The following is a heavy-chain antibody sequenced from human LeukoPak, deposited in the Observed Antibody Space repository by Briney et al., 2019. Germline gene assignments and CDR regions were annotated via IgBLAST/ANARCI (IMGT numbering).Heavy chain of an antibody. CDR1: GFIFKDYW. J-gene: IGHJ3*02. D-gene: IGHD4-17*01. V-gene: IGHV3-7*03. CDR2: IKQDGSEK. Sequence: GGSLRLSCAASGFIFKDYWMIWVRQAPGKGLEWVANIKQDGSEKYYVDSVKGRFTISRDNAKNSLYLQMNTLRAEDTAMYYCAKVRGDYVSDVFDIWGQGTVVTVSS. CDR3: AKVRGDYVSDVFDI.